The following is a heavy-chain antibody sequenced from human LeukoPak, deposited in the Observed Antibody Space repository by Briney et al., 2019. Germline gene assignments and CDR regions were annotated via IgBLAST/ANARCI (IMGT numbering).Heavy chain of an antibody. D-gene: IGHD3-3*01. CDR3: ASQELYDFWSGYSPLGY. Sequence: GGSLRLSCAASGFTFSSYSRNWVRQAPGKGLEWVSSISSSSSYIYYADSVKGRFTISRDNAKNSLYLQMNSLRAEDTAVYYCASQELYDFWSGYSPLGYWGQGTLVTVSS. V-gene: IGHV3-21*01. J-gene: IGHJ4*02. CDR1: GFTFSSYS. CDR2: ISSSSSYI.